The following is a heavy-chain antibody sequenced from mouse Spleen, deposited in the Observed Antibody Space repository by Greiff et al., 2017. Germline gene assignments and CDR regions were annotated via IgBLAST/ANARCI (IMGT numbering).Heavy chain of an antibody. J-gene: IGHJ4*01. CDR2: ISSGSSTI. CDR3: ARTGTDAMDY. Sequence: EVHLVESGGGLVKPGGSLKLSCAASGFTFSDYGMHWVRQAPEKGLEWVAYISSGSSTIYYADTVKGRFTISRDNAKNTLFLQMTSLRSEDTAMYYCARTGTDAMDYWGQGTSVTVSS. D-gene: IGHD4-1*01. V-gene: IGHV5-17*01. CDR1: GFTFSDYG.